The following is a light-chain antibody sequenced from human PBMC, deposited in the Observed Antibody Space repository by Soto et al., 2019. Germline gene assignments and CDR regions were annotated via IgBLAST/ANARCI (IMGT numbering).Light chain of an antibody. CDR3: CSYAGSRVV. CDR2: DVT. CDR1: SSDVGGYNS. J-gene: IGLJ2*01. V-gene: IGLV2-11*01. Sequence: QSALTQPRSVSGSPGQSVTISCTGTSSDVGGYNSVSWYQHHPGKAPKLMIYDVTKRPSGVPDRFSGSKSGNTASLTISGVQAEDEADYYCCSYAGSRVVFGGGTKLTVL.